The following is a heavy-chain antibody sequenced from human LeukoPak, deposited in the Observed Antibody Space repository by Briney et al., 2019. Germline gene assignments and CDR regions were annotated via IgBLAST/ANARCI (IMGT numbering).Heavy chain of an antibody. CDR2: IWYDGSKK. J-gene: IGHJ6*03. Sequence: GGSLRLSCAASGFTFSSYGMYWVRQAPGKGLEWVAVIWYDGSKKYYADSVKGRFTISRDNSKNTLYLQMNSLRAEDTAMYYCAKQYSTWYSGMFDYYMTSGAKGPRSPSL. CDR1: GFTFSSYG. D-gene: IGHD6-13*01. CDR3: AKQYSTWYSGMFDYYMTS. V-gene: IGHV3-33*06.